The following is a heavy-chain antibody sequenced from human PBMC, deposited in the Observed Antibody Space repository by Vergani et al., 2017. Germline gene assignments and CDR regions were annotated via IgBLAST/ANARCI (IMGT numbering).Heavy chain of an antibody. V-gene: IGHV4-38-2*02. CDR1: GDSINTADY. J-gene: IGHJ4*02. Sequence: QVHLQESGPGLVKPSETLSLTCSVSGDSINTADYWGWIRQPPGKGLEWFGSVYHSGSTSYNPSLQSRVTISVDTSKNQFSLNLNSMTAADTAIYYCSKNSSGGFFDNWGQGALVTVSS. CDR3: SKNSSGGFFDN. D-gene: IGHD6-25*01. CDR2: VYHSGST.